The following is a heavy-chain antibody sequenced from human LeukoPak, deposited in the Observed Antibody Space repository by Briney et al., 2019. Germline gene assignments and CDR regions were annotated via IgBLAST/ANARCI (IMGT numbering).Heavy chain of an antibody. CDR2: IRAYNGNT. J-gene: IGHJ4*02. CDR3: ARVGVRYYDSSGPAVDY. D-gene: IGHD3-22*01. Sequence: ASVKVSCKASGYTFTSYGISWVRQAPGQGLEWMGWIRAYNGNTNYAQKLQGRVTMTSDTSTSTAYMELRSLRSDDTAVYYCARVGVRYYDSSGPAVDYWGQGTLVTVSS. CDR1: GYTFTSYG. V-gene: IGHV1-18*01.